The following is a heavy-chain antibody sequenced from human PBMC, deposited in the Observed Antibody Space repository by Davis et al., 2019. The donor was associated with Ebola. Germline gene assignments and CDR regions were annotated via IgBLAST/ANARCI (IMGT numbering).Heavy chain of an antibody. D-gene: IGHD5-12*01. V-gene: IGHV4-59*08. CDR3: ARPIRGYSGYDD. CDR1: GGSISSYY. J-gene: IGHJ4*02. CDR2: IYYIGST. Sequence: GSLRLSCTVSGGSISSYYWSWIRQPPGKGLEWIGYIYYIGSTNYNPSLKSRVTISVDTSKNQFSLKLSSVTAADTAVYYCARPIRGYSGYDDWGQGTLVTVSS.